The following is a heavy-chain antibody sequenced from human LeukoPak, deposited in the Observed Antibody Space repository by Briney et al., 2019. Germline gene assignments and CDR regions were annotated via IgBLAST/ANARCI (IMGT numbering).Heavy chain of an antibody. Sequence: GGSLRLSCVASGFIFSDYPFHWVRQSPDKGLEWVSLIGSDGTKKYYADSVEGRFTVTRENSMNTLFLQLNTMRADDSAVYFCARQMTSTRLFDSWGQGTLVTVSS. CDR2: IGSDGTKK. V-gene: IGHV3-30*04. CDR3: ARQMTSTRLFDS. J-gene: IGHJ4*02. CDR1: GFIFSDYP. D-gene: IGHD5/OR15-5a*01.